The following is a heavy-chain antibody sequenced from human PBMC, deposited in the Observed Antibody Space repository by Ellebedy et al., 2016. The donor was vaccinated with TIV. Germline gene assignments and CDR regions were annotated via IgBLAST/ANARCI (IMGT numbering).Heavy chain of an antibody. CDR3: ARHLLHPNLRLGELSLNWYFDL. CDR1: GGSISSGGYY. Sequence: SETLSLTCTVSGGSISSGGYYWSWIRQHPGKGLEWIGYIYYSGSTNYKPSLKSRVTISVDTSKNQLSLRLSSVTAADTAVYYCARHLLHPNLRLGELSLNWYFDLWGRGTLVTVSS. CDR2: IYYSGST. D-gene: IGHD3-16*02. V-gene: IGHV4-61*08. J-gene: IGHJ2*01.